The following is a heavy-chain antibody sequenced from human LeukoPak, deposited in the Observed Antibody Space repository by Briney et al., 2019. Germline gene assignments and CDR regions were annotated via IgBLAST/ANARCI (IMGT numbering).Heavy chain of an antibody. Sequence: PGGSLRLSCAASGFTFSSYDMHWVRQATGKGLEWVSAIGTAGDTYYPGSVKGRFTISRDDSKNTLFLQMNSLRADDTAVYFCAKQAGWGGYFSFLPFDFWGRGTLVTVSS. CDR2: IGTAGDT. CDR3: AKQAGWGGYFSFLPFDF. CDR1: GFTFSSYD. D-gene: IGHD3-3*01. V-gene: IGHV3-13*01. J-gene: IGHJ4*02.